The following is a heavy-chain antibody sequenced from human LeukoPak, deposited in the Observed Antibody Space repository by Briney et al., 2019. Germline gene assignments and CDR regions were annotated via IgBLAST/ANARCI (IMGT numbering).Heavy chain of an antibody. CDR3: ARDRSGYGNWFDP. CDR1: GFTFSSYS. V-gene: IGHV3-21*01. Sequence: PGGSLRLSCAASGFTFSSYSMNWVRQAPGKGLEWVSSISGSSSYINYADSVKGRFTISRDNAKNSLYLQMNSLRAEDTAVYHCARDRSGYGNWFDPWGQGTLVTVSS. CDR2: ISGSSSYI. D-gene: IGHD6-19*01. J-gene: IGHJ5*02.